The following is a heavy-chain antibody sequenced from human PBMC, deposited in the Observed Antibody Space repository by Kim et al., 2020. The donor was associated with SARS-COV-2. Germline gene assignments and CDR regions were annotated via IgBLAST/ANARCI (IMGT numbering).Heavy chain of an antibody. CDR1: GGTFSSYA. Sequence: SVKVSCKASGGTFSSYAISWVRQAPGQGLEWMGGIIPIFGTANYAQKFQGRVTITADESTSTAYMELSSLRSEDTAVYYCARSWTGYPLLQPYYYGMDVWGQGTTVTVSS. CDR3: ARSWTGYPLLQPYYYGMDV. CDR2: IIPIFGTA. J-gene: IGHJ6*02. V-gene: IGHV1-69*13. D-gene: IGHD3-3*01.